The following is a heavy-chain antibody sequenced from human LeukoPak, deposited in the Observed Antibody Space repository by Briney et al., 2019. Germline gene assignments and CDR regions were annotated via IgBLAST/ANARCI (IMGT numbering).Heavy chain of an antibody. CDR2: TYYRSKWYN. V-gene: IGHV6-1*01. J-gene: IGHJ4*02. D-gene: IGHD6-19*01. CDR3: ARDLGTTGWHTFDY. CDR1: GDSVSSKNGA. Sequence: SQTLSLTCAVSGDSVSSKNGAWNWIRQSPSRGLEWLGRTYYRSKWYNDYAESMEGRMTISQDTSKNQYSLHLNFVTPDDTAVYYCARDLGTTGWHTFDYWGQGTLVTVSS.